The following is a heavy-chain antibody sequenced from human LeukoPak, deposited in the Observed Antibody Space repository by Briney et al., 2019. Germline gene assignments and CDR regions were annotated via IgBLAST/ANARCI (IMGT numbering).Heavy chain of an antibody. CDR2: MNPNSGNT. V-gene: IGHV1-8*02. CDR3: ATYPDGSGY. Sequence: ASVKVSCKASGYTFTGYYMHWVRQATGQGLGWMGWMNPNSGNTGYAQKFQGRVTMTRNTSISTAYMELSSLRSEDTAVYYCATYPDGSGYWGQGTLVTVSS. D-gene: IGHD2-15*01. CDR1: GYTFTGYY. J-gene: IGHJ4*02.